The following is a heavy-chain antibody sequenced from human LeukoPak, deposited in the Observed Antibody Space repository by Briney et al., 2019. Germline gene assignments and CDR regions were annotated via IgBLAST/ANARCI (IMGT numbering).Heavy chain of an antibody. CDR1: GFTFSSYA. CDR3: AKPYNFWSGHWYY. V-gene: IGHV3-23*01. CDR2: ISGSGGDT. D-gene: IGHD3-3*01. Sequence: PGGSLRLSCAASGFTFSSYAMSWVRQAPGTGLEWVSAISGSGGDTYYADSVKGRFTISRDNSKNTLYLQMNSLRAEDTAIYYCAKPYNFWSGHWYYWGQGTLVTVSS. J-gene: IGHJ4*02.